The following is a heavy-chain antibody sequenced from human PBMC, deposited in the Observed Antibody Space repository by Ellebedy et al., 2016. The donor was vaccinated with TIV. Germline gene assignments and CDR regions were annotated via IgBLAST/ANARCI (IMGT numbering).Heavy chain of an antibody. V-gene: IGHV2-26*01. Sequence: SGPTLVKPTETLTLTCTVSGFSLSNARMGVSWIRQPPGKALEWLAHISSNDEKSYSTSLKNRLTISKDTSKGQVVLTMTNMDPVDTATYFCARISYDTSGFFLGEPPIFDYWGQGTLVTVSS. D-gene: IGHD3-22*01. J-gene: IGHJ4*02. CDR1: GFSLSNARMG. CDR3: ARISYDTSGFFLGEPPIFDY. CDR2: ISSNDEK.